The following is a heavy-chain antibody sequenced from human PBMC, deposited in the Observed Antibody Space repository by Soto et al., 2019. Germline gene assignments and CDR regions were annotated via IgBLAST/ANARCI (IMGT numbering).Heavy chain of an antibody. CDR2: ISYDGSNK. CDR1: GFTFSSYG. D-gene: IGHD6-19*01. Sequence: PGGSLRLSCAASGFTFSSYGMHWVRQAPGKGLERVAVISYDGSNKYYADSVKGRFTISRDNSKNTLYLQMNSLRAEDTAVYYCANSYSSGRPAPYYYYGMDVWGQGTTVTVSS. V-gene: IGHV3-30*18. J-gene: IGHJ6*02. CDR3: ANSYSSGRPAPYYYYGMDV.